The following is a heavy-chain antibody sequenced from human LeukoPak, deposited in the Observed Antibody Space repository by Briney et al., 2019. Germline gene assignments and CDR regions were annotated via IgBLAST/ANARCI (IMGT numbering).Heavy chain of an antibody. Sequence: ASVKVSCKASGYTFTGYYMHWVRQAPGQGLEWMGWINPNSGGTNYAQKFQGRVTMTRDTSISTAYMELSRLRSDDTAVYYCARGWWDSSGWYVDYRGQGTLVTVSS. D-gene: IGHD6-19*01. J-gene: IGHJ4*02. CDR2: INPNSGGT. V-gene: IGHV1-2*02. CDR1: GYTFTGYY. CDR3: ARGWWDSSGWYVDY.